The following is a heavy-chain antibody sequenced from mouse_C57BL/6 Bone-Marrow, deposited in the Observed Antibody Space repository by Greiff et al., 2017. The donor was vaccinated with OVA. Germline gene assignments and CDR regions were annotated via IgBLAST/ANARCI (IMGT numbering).Heavy chain of an antibody. CDR3: ARGGHYYGSSYVYYLDY. Sequence: VQLQQPGAELVKPGASVKLSCKASGYTFTSYWITWVKQRPGQGLEWIGDLYPGSGSTNYNEKFKSKATLTVDTSSSTAYMQLSSLTSEDSAVYYCARGGHYYGSSYVYYLDYWGQGTTLTVSS. J-gene: IGHJ2*01. CDR2: LYPGSGST. V-gene: IGHV1-55*01. D-gene: IGHD1-1*01. CDR1: GYTFTSYW.